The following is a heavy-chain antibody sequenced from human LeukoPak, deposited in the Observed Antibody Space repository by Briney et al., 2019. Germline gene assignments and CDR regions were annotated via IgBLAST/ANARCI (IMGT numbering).Heavy chain of an antibody. D-gene: IGHD3-10*01. V-gene: IGHV1-8*02. Sequence: ASVKVSCKASGYTFTGYYMHWVRQAPGQGLEWMGWINPNSGNTGYAQKFQGRVTMTRNTSISTAYMELSSLRSEDTAVYYCARGLVVGSGPQFLFDPWGQGTLVTVSS. J-gene: IGHJ5*02. CDR2: INPNSGNT. CDR3: ARGLVVGSGPQFLFDP. CDR1: GYTFTGYY.